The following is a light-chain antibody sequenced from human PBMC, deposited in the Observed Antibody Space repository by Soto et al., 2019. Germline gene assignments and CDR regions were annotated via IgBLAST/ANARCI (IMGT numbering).Light chain of an antibody. CDR1: QAIYSY. V-gene: IGKV1-9*01. CDR2: GAS. Sequence: DIQLTQSPFFLSASVGDRVTISCRASQAIYSYLAWYQQKPGKAPKLLIFGASKLQSGVPSRFSGSGYGSEFTLIISSLQPDDSATYYCHQYNSYPRTFGQGTKVEV. J-gene: IGKJ1*01. CDR3: HQYNSYPRT.